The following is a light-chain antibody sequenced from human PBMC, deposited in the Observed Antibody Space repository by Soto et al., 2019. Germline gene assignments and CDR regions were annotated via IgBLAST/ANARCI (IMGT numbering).Light chain of an antibody. Sequence: DIHMTQSPSSLSASLGDRGTITCLASQSISSYLNWYQQKPGKAPKLLIYDASSLEGGVPSRFSGSGSGKEFALTISSLQPDDFATYYCQQYKAYSYTFGQGTRLEI. CDR3: QQYKAYSYT. CDR1: QSISSY. J-gene: IGKJ5*01. CDR2: DAS. V-gene: IGKV1-5*01.